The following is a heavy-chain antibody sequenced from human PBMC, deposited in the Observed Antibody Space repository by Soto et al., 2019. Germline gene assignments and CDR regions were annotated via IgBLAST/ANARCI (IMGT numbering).Heavy chain of an antibody. CDR2: TSFDGSSG. Sequence: QVQLVESGGGVVQPGRSLRLSCAASGFTFSSSGMHRVRQAPGKGLEWVAVTSFDGSSGYYADSLRGRFTISRDNLNNTLYMQMNSLRAEDTAVYYCAKSPPAVAGYFDYWGQGTLVTVS. CDR3: AKSPPAVAGYFDY. J-gene: IGHJ4*02. D-gene: IGHD6-19*01. V-gene: IGHV3-30*18. CDR1: GFTFSSSG.